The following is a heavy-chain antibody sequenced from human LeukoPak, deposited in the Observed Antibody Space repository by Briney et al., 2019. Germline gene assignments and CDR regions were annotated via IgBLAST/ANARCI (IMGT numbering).Heavy chain of an antibody. Sequence: PGGSLRLSCAASGFTFDDYAMHWVRQAPGKGLEWVSGTSWNSGSIGYADSVKGRFTISRDNAKNSLYLQMNSLRAEDTALYYCAKELGSGYYMAPNYYYGMDVWGQGTRSPSP. D-gene: IGHD3-3*01. V-gene: IGHV3-9*01. CDR1: GFTFDDYA. CDR3: AKELGSGYYMAPNYYYGMDV. CDR2: TSWNSGSI. J-gene: IGHJ6*02.